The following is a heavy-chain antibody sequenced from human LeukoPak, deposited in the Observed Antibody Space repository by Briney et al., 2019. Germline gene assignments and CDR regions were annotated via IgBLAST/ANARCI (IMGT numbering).Heavy chain of an antibody. D-gene: IGHD3-22*01. Sequence: ASVKVSCKASGYTFTSYGIGWVRQAPGQGLEWMGWISAYNGNTNYAQKLQGRVTMTTDTSTSTAYMELRSLRSDDTAVYYCARDLYYDSSGYHYFDYWGQGTLVTVSS. V-gene: IGHV1-18*01. CDR2: ISAYNGNT. CDR1: GYTFTSYG. CDR3: ARDLYYDSSGYHYFDY. J-gene: IGHJ4*02.